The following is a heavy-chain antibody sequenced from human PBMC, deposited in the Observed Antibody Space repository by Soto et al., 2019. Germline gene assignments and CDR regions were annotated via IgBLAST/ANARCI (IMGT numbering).Heavy chain of an antibody. CDR2: INWNSGSI. J-gene: IGHJ4*02. Sequence: GGSLRLSCAASGFTFDDYAMHWVRQVPGKGLEWVSGINWNSGSIGYGDSVKGRFAISRDNAKNSLHLQMTSLRAEDTAVYYCARDSILSGTTRPPPLDYWGQGTLVTVSS. V-gene: IGHV3-9*01. CDR1: GFTFDDYA. CDR3: ARDSILSGTTRPPPLDY. D-gene: IGHD4-17*01.